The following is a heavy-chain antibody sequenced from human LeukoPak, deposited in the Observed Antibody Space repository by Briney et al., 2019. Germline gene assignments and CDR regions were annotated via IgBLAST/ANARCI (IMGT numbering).Heavy chain of an antibody. V-gene: IGHV7-4-1*01. CDR1: GYTFTSYA. Sequence: ASVKVSCKASGYTFTSYAMNWVRQAPGQGLEWMGWINTNTGNPTYAQGFTGRFVFSLDTSVSTAYLQICSLKAEDTAVCYCARGSNSGYENNWFDPWGQGTLVTVSS. CDR3: ARGSNSGYENNWFDP. D-gene: IGHD5-12*01. CDR2: INTNTGNP. J-gene: IGHJ5*02.